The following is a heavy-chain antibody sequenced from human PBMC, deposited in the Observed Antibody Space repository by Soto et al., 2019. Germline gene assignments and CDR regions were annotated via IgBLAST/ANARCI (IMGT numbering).Heavy chain of an antibody. CDR1: GGSISSDYFY. CDR2: IYSSGST. D-gene: IGHD3-3*01. CDR3: ARDFYYWSRF. Sequence: QVQLQESGPGLVRPSQTLSLTCTVSGGSISSDYFYWTWIRQPPGKGLEWIGYIYSSGSTSYNPTLKSRLTMSLDTSKNQLSLKLSSVTAADTAVYYCARDFYYWSRFWGQGTLVTVSS. V-gene: IGHV4-30-4*01. J-gene: IGHJ4*02.